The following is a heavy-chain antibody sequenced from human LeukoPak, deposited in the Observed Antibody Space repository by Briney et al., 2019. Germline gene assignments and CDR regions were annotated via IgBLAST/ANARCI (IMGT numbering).Heavy chain of an antibody. J-gene: IGHJ6*02. CDR3: ASHGGSGYYYYYGMDV. CDR1: GFTFSSYG. V-gene: IGHV3-30*02. CDR2: IRYDGSNK. Sequence: GGSLRLSCAASGFTFSSYGMHWVRQAPGKGLEWVAFIRYDGSNKYYGDSVKGRFTISRDNSKNTLYLQMNSLRAEDTAVYYCASHGGSGYYYYYGMDVWGQGTTVTVSS. D-gene: IGHD3-10*01.